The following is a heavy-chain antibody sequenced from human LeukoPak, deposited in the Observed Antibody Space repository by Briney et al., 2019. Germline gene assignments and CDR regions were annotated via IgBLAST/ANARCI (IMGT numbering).Heavy chain of an antibody. V-gene: IGHV1-2*02. CDR3: ARRAGAYSHPYDY. J-gene: IGHJ4*02. CDR1: GYTFTGYY. D-gene: IGHD4/OR15-4a*01. CDR2: INPSSGRT. Sequence: ASVKVSCKASGYTFTGYYMHWVRQAPGQGLEWMGWINPSSGRTNYAQNFQDRVAMTRDTSISTAYMELSSLRSDDTAVYYCARRAGAYSHPYDYWGQGTLVTVSS.